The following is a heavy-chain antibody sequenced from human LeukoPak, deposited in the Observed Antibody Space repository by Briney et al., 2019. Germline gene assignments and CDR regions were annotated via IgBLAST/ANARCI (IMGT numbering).Heavy chain of an antibody. CDR2: SNTGNGHT. Sequence: ASVKVSCKASGYTFTNYAINWVRQAPGQGLQWMGWSNTGNGHTKYSQEFQDRVTITRDTSASTGYMELSSLRSEDMAVYYCARSDYWDSLDYWGQGTLVTVSS. CDR1: GYTFTNYA. CDR3: ARSDYWDSLDY. J-gene: IGHJ4*02. D-gene: IGHD1-7*01. V-gene: IGHV1-3*02.